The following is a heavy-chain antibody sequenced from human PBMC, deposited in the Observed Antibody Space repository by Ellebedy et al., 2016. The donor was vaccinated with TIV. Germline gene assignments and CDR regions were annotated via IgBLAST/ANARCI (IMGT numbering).Heavy chain of an antibody. CDR3: ARAFNYDGLGVFPY. V-gene: IGHV1-8*01. CDR2: MNPNSGNT. D-gene: IGHD3-16*01. J-gene: IGHJ4*02. CDR1: GYTFTNYD. Sequence: ASVKVSCKASGYTFTNYDINWVRQATGQGLEWMGWMNPNSGNTVYAQKFQGRVTMTRDTSIGTAYMELSSLRYEDTAVYYCARAFNYDGLGVFPYWGQGTLVTVSS.